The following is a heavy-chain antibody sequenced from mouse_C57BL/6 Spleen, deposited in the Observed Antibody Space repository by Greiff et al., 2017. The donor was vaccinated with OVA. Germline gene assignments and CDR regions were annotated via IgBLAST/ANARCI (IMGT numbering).Heavy chain of an antibody. V-gene: IGHV1-50*01. CDR1: GYTFTSYW. J-gene: IGHJ4*01. D-gene: IGHD2-1*01. Sequence: QVQLKQPGAELVKPGASVKLSCKASGYTFTSYWMQWVKQRPGQGLEWIGEIDPSDSYTNYNQKFKGKATLTVDTSSSTAYMQLSSLTSEDSAVYYCARSDLYGNYYAMDYWGQGTSVTVSS. CDR2: IDPSDSYT. CDR3: ARSDLYGNYYAMDY.